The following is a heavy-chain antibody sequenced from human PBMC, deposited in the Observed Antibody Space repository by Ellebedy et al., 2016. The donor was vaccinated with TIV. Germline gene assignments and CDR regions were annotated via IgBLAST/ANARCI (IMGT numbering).Heavy chain of an antibody. J-gene: IGHJ4*02. Sequence: PGGSLRLSCAVSGFTFSGSAMHWVRQASGKGLEWVGRIRSNANSYATAYAASVRGRFTISRDDSENTAYLQMNRLKIEDTAVYYCSSHPDYGDYVPDYWGQGTLVTVSS. D-gene: IGHD4-17*01. CDR1: GFTFSGSA. CDR3: SSHPDYGDYVPDY. V-gene: IGHV3-73*01. CDR2: IRSNANSYAT.